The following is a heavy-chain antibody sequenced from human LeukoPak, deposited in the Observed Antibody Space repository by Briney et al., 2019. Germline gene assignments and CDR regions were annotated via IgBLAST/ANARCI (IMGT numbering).Heavy chain of an antibody. CDR2: ISTNGGST. J-gene: IGHJ6*03. D-gene: IGHD1-1*01. V-gene: IGHV3-23*01. CDR1: GFAFSSYA. Sequence: GGSLRLSCEASGFAFSSYAMSWVRQAPGKGLEWVSGISTNGGSTSYADSVKGRLTISRDNPRNMLYMEMNSLRAEDTAVYYCAKRGNPTVGHHYLDVWGKGTTVSVSS. CDR3: AKRGNPTVGHHYLDV.